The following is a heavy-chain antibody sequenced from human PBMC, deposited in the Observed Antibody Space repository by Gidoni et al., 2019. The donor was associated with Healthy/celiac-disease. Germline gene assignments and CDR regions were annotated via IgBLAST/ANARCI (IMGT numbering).Heavy chain of an antibody. CDR3: TRELSWQTMIVVVGYAFDI. Sequence: EVQLVESGGGLVQPGRSLRLSCTASGFTFGDYALSRVRQVPGKGLEWVGFIRSKAYGGTTEYAASVKGRFTISRDDSKSIAYLQMNSLKTEDTAVYYCTRELSWQTMIVVVGYAFDIWGQGTMVTVSS. CDR2: IRSKAYGGTT. CDR1: GFTFGDYA. V-gene: IGHV3-49*04. J-gene: IGHJ3*02. D-gene: IGHD3-22*01.